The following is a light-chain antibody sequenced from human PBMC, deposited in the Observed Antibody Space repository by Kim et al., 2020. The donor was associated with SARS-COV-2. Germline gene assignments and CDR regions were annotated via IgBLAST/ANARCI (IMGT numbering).Light chain of an antibody. CDR3: QAWDSSTAWI. CDR1: NLGYTN. V-gene: IGLV3-1*01. Sequence: SPELTDPITCSGDNLGYTNVCWYKQRPVHSPVLVFYLDARPPSGIPERFSGSNSGNTATLTISGTQAMDEADYYCQAWDSSTAWIFGGGTKLTVL. J-gene: IGLJ3*02. CDR2: LDA.